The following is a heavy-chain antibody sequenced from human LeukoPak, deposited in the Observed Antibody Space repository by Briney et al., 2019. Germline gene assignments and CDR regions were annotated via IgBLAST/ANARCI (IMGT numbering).Heavy chain of an antibody. CDR1: GFSFSSYA. Sequence: SGGSLRLSCAASGFSFSSYAMTWVRQAPGEGLEWVSGISGRGDNTYYADSVKGRFTISRENSKNTLYLKMNSLRVEDTAIYSYAKDKRGSSSSSYSDNWGQGTLVTVSS. J-gene: IGHJ4*02. CDR2: ISGRGDNT. D-gene: IGHD6-13*01. V-gene: IGHV3-23*01. CDR3: AKDKRGSSSSSYSDN.